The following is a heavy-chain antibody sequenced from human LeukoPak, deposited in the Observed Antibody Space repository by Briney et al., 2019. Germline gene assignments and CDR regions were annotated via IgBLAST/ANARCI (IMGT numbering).Heavy chain of an antibody. D-gene: IGHD2-2*01. Sequence: PSETLSLTCAVYGGSFSGYYWSWIRQPPGKGLEWIGEINHSGSTNYNPSLKSRVTISVDTSKNQFSLKLSSVTAADTAVYYCARGRCSSTSCYPYYYYYYGMDVWGQGTTVTVSS. CDR3: ARGRCSSTSCYPYYYYYYGMDV. J-gene: IGHJ6*02. CDR2: INHSGST. CDR1: GGSFSGYY. V-gene: IGHV4-34*01.